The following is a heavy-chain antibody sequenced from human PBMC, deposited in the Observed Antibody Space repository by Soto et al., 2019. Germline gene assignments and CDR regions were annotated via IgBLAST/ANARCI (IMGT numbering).Heavy chain of an antibody. V-gene: IGHV4-34*01. CDR3: ATLRPIVVVPIY. Sequence: SETLSLTCAVYGGSFSGYYWSWIRQPPGKGLESIGEINHSGSTNYNPSLKSRVTISVDTSKNQFSLKLSSVTAADTAVYYCATLRPIVVVPIYWGQGTLVTVSS. D-gene: IGHD2-2*01. CDR2: INHSGST. J-gene: IGHJ4*02. CDR1: GGSFSGYY.